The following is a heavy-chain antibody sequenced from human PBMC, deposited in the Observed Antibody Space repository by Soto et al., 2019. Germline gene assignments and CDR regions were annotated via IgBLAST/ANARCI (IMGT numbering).Heavy chain of an antibody. Sequence: ASVKVSCKASGCTFYRYGIGWVRQARGQGMEWMGRISAYNGKTKYEQKLQGRGTMNTETSTRTADMDLRSLKPYDTSVYYCSRDMIATAKIVFFPSPFDSWGQLTPVPVSS. J-gene: IGHJ4*02. D-gene: IGHD2-21*01. CDR2: ISAYNGKT. CDR3: SRDMIATAKIVFFPSPFDS. CDR1: GCTFYRYG. V-gene: IGHV1-18*04.